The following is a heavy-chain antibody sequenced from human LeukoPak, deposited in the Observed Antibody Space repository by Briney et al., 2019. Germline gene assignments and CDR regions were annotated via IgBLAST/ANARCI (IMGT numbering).Heavy chain of an antibody. CDR2: IYYSGST. CDR3: AKSTSSGEGD. V-gene: IGHV4-59*08. CDR1: GGSISSYY. D-gene: IGHD6-25*01. Sequence: SETLSLTCTVSGGSISSYYWSWIRQPPGKGLEWIGYIYYSGSTNYNPSLKRRVTISVDTSKNQFSLKLSSVTAADTAVYYCAKSTSSGEGDWGQGTLVTVSS. J-gene: IGHJ4*02.